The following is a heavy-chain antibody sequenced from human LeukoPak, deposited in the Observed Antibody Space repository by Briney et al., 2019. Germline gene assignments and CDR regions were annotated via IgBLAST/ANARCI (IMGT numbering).Heavy chain of an antibody. D-gene: IGHD2-21*01. CDR2: ISTTGSAI. Sequence: QHGGSLRLSCAASGFTFNMHSMIWVRQAPGKGLEWVSYISTTGSAIYYSDSVRGRFSISRDNAQNSLYLQMDSLRDEDTAVYYCARDKGGDWDYWRQGTLVTVSS. V-gene: IGHV3-48*02. J-gene: IGHJ4*02. CDR1: GFTFNMHS. CDR3: ARDKGGDWDY.